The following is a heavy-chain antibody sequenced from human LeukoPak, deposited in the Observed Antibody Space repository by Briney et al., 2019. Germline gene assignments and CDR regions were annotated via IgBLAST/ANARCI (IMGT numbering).Heavy chain of an antibody. D-gene: IGHD4-17*01. CDR2: IRYDGSNK. CDR1: GFTFCSYG. J-gene: IGHJ4*02. Sequence: GGSLSLSCAASGFTFCSYGMHWVRQAPGKGMEWVAFIRYDGSNKYYADSVKGRFTISRDNSKNTLYLQINSLRAEDTAVYYCAKGRSWSTTVTTRAVFDYWGQGTLVTVSS. V-gene: IGHV3-30*02. CDR3: AKGRSWSTTVTTRAVFDY.